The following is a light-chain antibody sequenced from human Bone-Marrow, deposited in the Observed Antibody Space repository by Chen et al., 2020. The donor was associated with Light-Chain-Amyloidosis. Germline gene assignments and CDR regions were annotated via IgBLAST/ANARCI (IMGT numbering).Light chain of an antibody. CDR1: SGSIATNY. CDR2: EDD. V-gene: IGLV6-57*01. J-gene: IGLJ3*02. Sequence: KFMLTQPHSVSESPGKTVIISCTRSSGSIATNYVQWYQQRPGSSPTTVVYEDDQRPSWVPDRFSGSIDRSSNSASLTISGLKTEDEADYYCQSYQGSSQGVFGGGTKLTVL. CDR3: QSYQGSSQGV.